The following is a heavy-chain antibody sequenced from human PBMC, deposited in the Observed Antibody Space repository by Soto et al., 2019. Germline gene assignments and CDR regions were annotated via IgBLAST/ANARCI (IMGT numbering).Heavy chain of an antibody. CDR2: IYWDDDK. V-gene: IGHV2-5*02. CDR1: GFSLSTTGVG. D-gene: IGHD4-17*01. CDR3: VHATPVTTGGAY. Sequence: QITLKESGPTLVKPTQTLTLTCTFSGFSLSTTGVGVGWIRQPPGKALDWLALIYWDDDKRYSPSLKSRLTIPKDTSKNQVVLTMTNMDPIDTATYSCVHATPVTTGGAYWGQGTLVTVSS. J-gene: IGHJ4*02.